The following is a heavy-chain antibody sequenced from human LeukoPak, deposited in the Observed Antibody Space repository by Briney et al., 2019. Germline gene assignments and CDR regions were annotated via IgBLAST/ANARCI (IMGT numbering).Heavy chain of an antibody. J-gene: IGHJ3*02. CDR1: DGSINNYY. D-gene: IGHD7-27*01. CDR3: ARPGVEDAFDI. V-gene: IGHV4-59*01. Sequence: SETLSLTCTVSDGSINNYYWNWIRQPPGKGLEWIGYIYYSGSTKYNPSLKSRVTISVDTSKNQFSLKLTSVTAADTAVYYCARPGVEDAFDIWGQGTMVTVSS. CDR2: IYYSGST.